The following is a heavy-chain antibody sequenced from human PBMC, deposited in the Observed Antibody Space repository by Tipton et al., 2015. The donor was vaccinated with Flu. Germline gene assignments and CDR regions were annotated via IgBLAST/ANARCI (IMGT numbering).Heavy chain of an antibody. CDR3: AHRLGWAWFDP. J-gene: IGHJ5*02. CDR2: IYWDDEK. CDR1: GFSLSTSGVG. D-gene: IGHD1-26*01. Sequence: LVKPTQTLTLTCTFSGFSLSTSGVGVGWIRQPPGKALEWLALIYWDDEKRYSPSLESRLTITKDTSKTQVVLTMTNMDPVDTATYYCAHRLGWAWFDPWGQGTLVTVSS. V-gene: IGHV2-5*02.